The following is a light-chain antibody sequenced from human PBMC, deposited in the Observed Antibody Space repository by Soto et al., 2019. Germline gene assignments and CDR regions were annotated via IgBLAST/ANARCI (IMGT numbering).Light chain of an antibody. CDR3: QQYNNWHPYT. Sequence: EIVMTQSPATLSVSPGERATLSCSASQSVSSNLTWYQQKPGQAPRRLIYGASTRATGIPARFSGSGSGTEFTPTISSLQSEDFAVYYCQQYNNWHPYTFGKGTKLEIK. J-gene: IGKJ2*01. CDR1: QSVSSN. V-gene: IGKV3-15*01. CDR2: GAS.